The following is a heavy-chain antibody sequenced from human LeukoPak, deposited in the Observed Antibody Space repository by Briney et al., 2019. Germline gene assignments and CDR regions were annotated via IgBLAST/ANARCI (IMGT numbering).Heavy chain of an antibody. CDR3: ARGTTYADPFDY. CDR1: GGSISSGSYY. CDR2: IYTSGST. J-gene: IGHJ4*02. Sequence: ASQTLSLTCTVSGGSISSGSYYWSWIRQPAGKGLEWIGRIYTSGSTNYNPSLKSRVTISVDTSKNQFSLKLSSVTAADTAVYYCARGTTYADPFDYWGQGTLVTVSS. V-gene: IGHV4-61*02. D-gene: IGHD4-17*01.